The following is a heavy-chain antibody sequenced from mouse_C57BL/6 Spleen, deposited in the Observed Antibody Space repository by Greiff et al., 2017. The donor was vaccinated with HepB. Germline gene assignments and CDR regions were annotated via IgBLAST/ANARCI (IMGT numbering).Heavy chain of an antibody. CDR3: ARRGGYYGNNYWYFDV. Sequence: QVQLQQPGAELVKPGASVKMSCKASGYTFTSYWITWVKQRPGQGLEWIGDIYPGSGSTNYNEKFKSKATQTVDTSSSTAYMQLSSLTSEDSAVYYCARRGGYYGNNYWYFDVWGKGTTVTVSS. D-gene: IGHD1-1*01. J-gene: IGHJ1*03. CDR2: IYPGSGST. CDR1: GYTFTSYW. V-gene: IGHV1-55*01.